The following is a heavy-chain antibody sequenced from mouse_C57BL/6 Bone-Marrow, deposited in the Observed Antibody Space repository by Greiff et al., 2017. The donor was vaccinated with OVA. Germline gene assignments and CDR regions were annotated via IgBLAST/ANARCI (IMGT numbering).Heavy chain of an antibody. D-gene: IGHD2-3*01. J-gene: IGHJ4*01. CDR3: TRPFDGYYVRYAMDY. Sequence: SGTVLARPGASVKMSCKTSGYTFTSYWMHWVKQRPGQGLEWIGAIYPGNSDTSYNQKFKGKAKLTAVTSASTAYMELSSLTNEDSAVYYCTRPFDGYYVRYAMDYWGQGTSVTVSS. V-gene: IGHV1-5*01. CDR1: GYTFTSYW. CDR2: IYPGNSDT.